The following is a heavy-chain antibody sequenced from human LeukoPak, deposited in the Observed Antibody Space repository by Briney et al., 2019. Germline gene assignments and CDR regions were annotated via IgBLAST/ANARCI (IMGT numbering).Heavy chain of an antibody. CDR3: AKVKSGNIVLMVYASQFDY. D-gene: IGHD2-8*01. J-gene: IGHJ4*02. CDR1: GFTFSSYA. V-gene: IGHV3-23*01. Sequence: GGSLRLSCAASGFTFSSYAMSWVRQAPGKGLEWVSAISGSGGSTYYADSVKGRFTISRDNSKNTLYLQMNSLRAEDTAVYYCAKVKSGNIVLMVYASQFDYWGQGTLVTASS. CDR2: ISGSGGST.